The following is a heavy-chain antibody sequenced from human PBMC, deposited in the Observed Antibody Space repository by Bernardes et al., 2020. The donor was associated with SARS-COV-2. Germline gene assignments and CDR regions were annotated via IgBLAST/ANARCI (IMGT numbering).Heavy chain of an antibody. CDR2: VSGSGDT. D-gene: IGHD2-21*02. V-gene: IGHV3-23*01. CDR1: GFSLDTFA. J-gene: IGHJ4*02. Sequence: GGSLRLSCAASGFSLDTFAMSWVRQVPGRGLEWVSGVSGSGDTYYADAVKGRFTISRDNSKNTLFLQMDDLRVDDTAVYYCAKDYCGADCDFFDYWGQGTVVTGSS. CDR3: AKDYCGADCDFFDY.